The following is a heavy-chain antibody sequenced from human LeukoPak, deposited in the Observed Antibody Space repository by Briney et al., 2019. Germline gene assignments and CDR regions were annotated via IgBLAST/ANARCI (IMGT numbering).Heavy chain of an antibody. V-gene: IGHV3-73*01. CDR2: IRSKANSYAT. D-gene: IGHD3-9*01. CDR3: TRRYDILTGPPDY. J-gene: IGHJ4*02. CDR1: GFTFSGSA. Sequence: GGSLRLSCAASGFTFSGSAMLWVRQASGKGLEWVGRIRSKANSYATAYAASVKGRFTISRDDSKNTAYLQMNSLKTEDTAVYYCTRRYDILTGPPDYWGQGTLVTVSS.